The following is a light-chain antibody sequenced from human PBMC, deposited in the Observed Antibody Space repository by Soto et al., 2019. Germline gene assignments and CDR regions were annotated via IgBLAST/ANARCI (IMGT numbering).Light chain of an antibody. Sequence: DIQMTQSPSTLSASVGDRVTITCRASQSISSWLAWYQQKPGKAPKLLIYKASTLESGVQSRFSGSGSGTAFTLTISSLQPDDFATSDCQQYHSSSSFGQGTRLEI. J-gene: IGKJ2*01. CDR3: QQYHSSSS. CDR1: QSISSW. CDR2: KAS. V-gene: IGKV1-5*03.